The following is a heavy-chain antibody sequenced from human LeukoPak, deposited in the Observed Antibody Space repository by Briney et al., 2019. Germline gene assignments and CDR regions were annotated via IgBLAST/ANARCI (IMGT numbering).Heavy chain of an antibody. CDR1: GGSFSGYY. Sequence: SETLSLTCAVYGGSFSGYYWSWIRQPPGKWLEWIGEINHSGSTNYKPSLKSRVTISVDTYKNQFSMKPGSVTAADTAVYYCAGVRDILTGSAEGIDYWGQGTLVTVSS. V-gene: IGHV4-34*01. D-gene: IGHD3-9*01. CDR2: INHSGST. CDR3: AGVRDILTGSAEGIDY. J-gene: IGHJ4*02.